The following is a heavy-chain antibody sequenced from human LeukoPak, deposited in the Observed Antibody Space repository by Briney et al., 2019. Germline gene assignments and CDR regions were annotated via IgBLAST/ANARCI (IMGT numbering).Heavy chain of an antibody. CDR1: GVSISSGGYS. J-gene: IGHJ6*02. Sequence: PSETLSLTCVVSGVSISSGGYSWSWIRQPPGKGLEWLGYISHSGSTYYNPSLRSRVTMSVDRSQNQFSLHLSSVTVADTAVYCARRLYSGNGLDVWGQGTTVTVSS. CDR3: ARRLYSGNGLDV. CDR2: ISHSGST. D-gene: IGHD5-12*01. V-gene: IGHV4-30-2*01.